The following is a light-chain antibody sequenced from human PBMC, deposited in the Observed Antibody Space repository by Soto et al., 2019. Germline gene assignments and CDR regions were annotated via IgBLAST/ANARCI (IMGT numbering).Light chain of an antibody. CDR2: GNN. CDR3: QSYDSSLSGHVV. J-gene: IGLJ2*01. V-gene: IGLV1-40*01. Sequence: QPVLTQPPSVSGAPGQRVTISCTGSSSNIGAGYDVHWYQQLPGTAPKLLIYGNNNRPSGVPDRVSGSKSGTSASLAITGLQAEDEADYYCQSYDSSLSGHVVFGGGTKLTVL. CDR1: SSNIGAGYD.